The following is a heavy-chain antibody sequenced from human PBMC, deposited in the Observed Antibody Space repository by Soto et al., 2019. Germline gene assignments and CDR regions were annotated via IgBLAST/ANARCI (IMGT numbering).Heavy chain of an antibody. CDR3: ARGPIERIAVANLDY. V-gene: IGHV4-30-4*01. J-gene: IGHJ4*02. Sequence: PSETLSLTCTVSGGSISSGDYYWSWIRQPPGKGLEWIGEINHSGSTNYNPSLKSRVTISVDTSKNQFSLKLSSVTAADTAVYYCARGPIERIAVANLDYWGQGTLVTVSS. CDR2: INHSGST. D-gene: IGHD6-19*01. CDR1: GGSISSGDYY.